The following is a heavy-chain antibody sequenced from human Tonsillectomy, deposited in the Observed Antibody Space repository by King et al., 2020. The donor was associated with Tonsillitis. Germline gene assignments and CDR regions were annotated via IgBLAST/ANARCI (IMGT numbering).Heavy chain of an antibody. CDR3: AKLDDDYGDYVDFDY. CDR2: INPNSGGT. J-gene: IGHJ4*02. V-gene: IGHV1-2*02. CDR1: GYTFTGYY. D-gene: IGHD4-17*01. Sequence: VQLVESGAEVKKPGASVKVSCTASGYTFTGYYMHWVRQAPGHGLEWMGWINPNSGGTNYAQKFQGRFTMTRDTSISTAYMELSRLRSDDTAVYYCAKLDDDYGDYVDFDYWGQGTLVTVSS.